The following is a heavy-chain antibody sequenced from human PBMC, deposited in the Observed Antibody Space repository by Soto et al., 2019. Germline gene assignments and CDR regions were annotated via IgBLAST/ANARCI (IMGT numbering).Heavy chain of an antibody. CDR2: IWYDGSNK. J-gene: IGHJ6*02. CDR3: ASGTRSSWYSYYYGMDV. Sequence: QVQLVESGGGVVQPGRSLRLSCAASGFTFSSYGMHWVRQAPGKGLEWVAVIWYDGSNKYYADSVKGRFTISRDNSKNTLYLQVTSLRAEDTDVYYCASGTRSSWYSYYYGMDVWGQGTTVTVSS. D-gene: IGHD6-13*01. V-gene: IGHV3-33*01. CDR1: GFTFSSYG.